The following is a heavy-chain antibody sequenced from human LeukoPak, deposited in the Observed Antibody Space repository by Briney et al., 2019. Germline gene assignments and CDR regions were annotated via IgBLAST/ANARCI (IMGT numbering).Heavy chain of an antibody. Sequence: SETLSLTCAVSGGSFSSYYWTWIRQPPGKGLEWIGEINHSGSANYNPSLKSRVTISLDTSKNQFSLKLSSVTAADTAVYYCARGQGTVTTHWGQGTLVTVSS. CDR3: ARGQGTVTTH. J-gene: IGHJ4*02. CDR2: INHSGSA. CDR1: GGSFSSYY. D-gene: IGHD4-17*01. V-gene: IGHV4-34*01.